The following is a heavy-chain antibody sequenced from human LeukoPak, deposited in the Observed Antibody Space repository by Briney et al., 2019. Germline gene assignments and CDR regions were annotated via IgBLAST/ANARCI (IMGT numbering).Heavy chain of an antibody. J-gene: IGHJ6*03. CDR2: IYTSGST. Sequence: SQTLSLTCTVSGGSISSGSYYWSWIRQPAGKGLEWIGRIYTSGSTNYNPSLTSRVTISVDTSKNQFSLKLSSVTAADTAVYNCAGIQSIAANYYYMDVWGKGTTVTVSS. CDR1: GGSISSGSYY. D-gene: IGHD6-6*01. CDR3: AGIQSIAANYYYMDV. V-gene: IGHV4-61*02.